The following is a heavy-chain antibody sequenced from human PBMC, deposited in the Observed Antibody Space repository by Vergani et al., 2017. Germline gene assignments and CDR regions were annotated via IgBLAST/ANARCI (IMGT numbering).Heavy chain of an antibody. CDR3: AKHFRGWGIDY. CDR1: GFTLSNYD. V-gene: IGHV3-30*02. J-gene: IGHJ4*02. Sequence: QVQLVESGGGLFQRGGSLRLSCATSGFTLSNYDMQWIRQGPGKGLEFVAFIQFDGSNQYYADSVKGRFTLSRDFSKNTLYLQMNSLRTDDTATYYCAKHFRGWGIDYWGQGTQVIVSS. D-gene: IGHD3-16*01. CDR2: IQFDGSNQ.